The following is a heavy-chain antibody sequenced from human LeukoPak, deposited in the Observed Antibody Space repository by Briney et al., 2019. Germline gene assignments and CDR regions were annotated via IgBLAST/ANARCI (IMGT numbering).Heavy chain of an antibody. CDR2: IYPDDFDT. CDR1: GYSFTNYW. Sequence: HGESLKISCKGSGYSFTNYWIGWVRQMPGKGLEWMGIIYPDDFDTRYSPSFQGQVTISADKSLSTAYLQWSSLKASDTAMYYCASHQTNSGYDNFDYWGQGTLVTVSS. J-gene: IGHJ4*02. V-gene: IGHV5-51*01. D-gene: IGHD5-12*01. CDR3: ASHQTNSGYDNFDY.